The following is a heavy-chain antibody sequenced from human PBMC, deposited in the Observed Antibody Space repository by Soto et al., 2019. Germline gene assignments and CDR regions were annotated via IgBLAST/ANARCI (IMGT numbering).Heavy chain of an antibody. CDR3: ARQRTGTPSYFDY. V-gene: IGHV4-39*01. J-gene: IGHJ4*02. D-gene: IGHD1-7*01. Sequence: PSETLSLTCTVSGGSISSSSYYWGWIRQPPGKGLEWIGSIYYSGSTYYNPSLKSRVTISVDTSKNQFSLKLSSVPAADTAVYYCARQRTGTPSYFDYWGQGTMVTVYS. CDR1: GGSISSSSYY. CDR2: IYYSGST.